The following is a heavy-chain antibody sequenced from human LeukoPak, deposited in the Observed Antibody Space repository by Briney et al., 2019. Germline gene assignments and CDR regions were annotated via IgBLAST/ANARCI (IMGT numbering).Heavy chain of an antibody. D-gene: IGHD3-10*01. V-gene: IGHV3-66*01. Sequence: GGSLRLSCAASGFRVSSNYMSWVRQAPGEGLEWVSVISSGGSTDYADSVKGRFTISRDNSKNTLYLQMNSLRVGDTAVYYCAREGSTSRHFDYWGQGTLVTVSS. CDR1: GFRVSSNY. CDR3: AREGSTSRHFDY. CDR2: ISSGGST. J-gene: IGHJ4*02.